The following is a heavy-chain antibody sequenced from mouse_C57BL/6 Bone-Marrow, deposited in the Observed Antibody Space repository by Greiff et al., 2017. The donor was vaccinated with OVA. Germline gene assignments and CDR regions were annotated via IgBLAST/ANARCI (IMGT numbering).Heavy chain of an antibody. Sequence: DVMLVESGGGLVKPGGPLKLSCAASGFTFSDYGMHWVRQAPEKGLEWVAYISSGSSTIYYADTVKGRFTISRDNAKNTLFLQMTSLRSEDTAMYYCARGRTTVVAPWYFDVWGTGTTVTVSS. CDR1: GFTFSDYG. J-gene: IGHJ1*03. D-gene: IGHD1-1*01. V-gene: IGHV5-17*01. CDR3: ARGRTTVVAPWYFDV. CDR2: ISSGSSTI.